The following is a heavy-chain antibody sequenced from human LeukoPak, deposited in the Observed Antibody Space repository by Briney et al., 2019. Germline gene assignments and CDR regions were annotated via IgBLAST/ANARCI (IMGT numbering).Heavy chain of an antibody. V-gene: IGHV3-74*01. CDR3: ARVLPGLITGNFDY. D-gene: IGHD1-20*01. J-gene: IGHJ4*02. CDR1: GFTFSSYA. Sequence: PSGGSLRLSCAASGFTFSSYAMSWVRQAPGKGLVWVSHINNDGITTTYADSVKGRFTISRDNAKNTLYLQMSGLRAEDTAVYFCARVLPGLITGNFDYWGQGTLVTVSS. CDR2: INNDGITT.